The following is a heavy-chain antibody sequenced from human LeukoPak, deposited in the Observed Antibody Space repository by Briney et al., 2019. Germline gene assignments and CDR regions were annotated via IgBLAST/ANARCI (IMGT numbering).Heavy chain of an antibody. V-gene: IGHV3-21*01. CDR3: ARTGNYYYYYMDV. J-gene: IGHJ6*03. CDR2: ISSSSSYI. D-gene: IGHD1-1*01. Sequence: PGGSLRLSCAASGFTVSSYYMTWVRQAPGKGLEWVSSISSSSSYIYYADSVKGRFTISRDNAKNSLYLQMNSLRAEDTAVYYCARTGNYYYYYMDVWGKGTTVTVSS. CDR1: GFTVSSYY.